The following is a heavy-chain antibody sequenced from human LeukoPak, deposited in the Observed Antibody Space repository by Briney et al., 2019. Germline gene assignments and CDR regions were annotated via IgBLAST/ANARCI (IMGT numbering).Heavy chain of an antibody. CDR1: GFTFSSYG. CDR3: ARTMTTVTTLDY. Sequence: GRSLRLSCAASGFTFSSYGMHWVRQAPGKGLEWVAVIWYDGSNKYYADSVKGRFTISRDNSKNTLNLQMNSLRAEDTAVYYCARTMTTVTTLDYWGQGTLVTVSS. CDR2: IWYDGSNK. D-gene: IGHD4-11*01. J-gene: IGHJ4*02. V-gene: IGHV3-33*01.